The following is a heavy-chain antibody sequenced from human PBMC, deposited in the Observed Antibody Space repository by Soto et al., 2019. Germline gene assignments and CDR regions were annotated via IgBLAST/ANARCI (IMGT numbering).Heavy chain of an antibody. CDR2: IDPSDSYT. J-gene: IGHJ6*02. CDR1: GYSFTSYW. CDR3: ASPIEAARRKYYYGMDV. V-gene: IGHV5-10-1*01. Sequence: GESLKTSRKGPGYSFTSYWISWVRQMPGKGLEWMGRIDPSDSYTNYSPSFQGHVTISADKSISTAYLQWSSLKASDTAMYYCASPIEAARRKYYYGMDVWGQGTTVTVSS. D-gene: IGHD6-25*01.